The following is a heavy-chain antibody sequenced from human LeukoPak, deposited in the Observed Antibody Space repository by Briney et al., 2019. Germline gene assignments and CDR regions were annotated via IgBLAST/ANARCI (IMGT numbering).Heavy chain of an antibody. CDR2: IYYSGST. CDR1: GGSISSGGYY. V-gene: IGHV4-31*11. CDR3: ARDRIFLSNCSSTSCHLVSGWFDP. Sequence: SETLSLTCAVSGGSISSGGYYWSWIRQHPGKGLEWIGYIYYSGSTYYNPSLKSRVTISVDTSKNQFSLKLSSVTAADTAVYYCARDRIFLSNCSSTSCHLVSGWFDPWGQGTLVTVSS. J-gene: IGHJ5*02. D-gene: IGHD2-2*01.